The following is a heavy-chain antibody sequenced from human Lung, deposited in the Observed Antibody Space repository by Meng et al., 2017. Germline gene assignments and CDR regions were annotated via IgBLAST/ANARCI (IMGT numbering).Heavy chain of an antibody. CDR1: GYTFTNYA. J-gene: IGHJ4*02. D-gene: IGHD2-21*01. V-gene: IGHV1-3*01. Sequence: QVHLVQSGAEVKKPGASVKVSCKASGYTFTNYAMHWVRQAPGQGLEWMGWINAGSENKEYSQKFQGRVTLTRDTSATTAYMELRSLKSEDTAIYYCARDIVVTFGELTTLDSWGQGTLVTVSS. CDR3: ARDIVVTFGELTTLDS. CDR2: INAGSENK.